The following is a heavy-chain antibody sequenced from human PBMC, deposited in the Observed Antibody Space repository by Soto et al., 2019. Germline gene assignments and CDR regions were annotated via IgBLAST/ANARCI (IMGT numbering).Heavy chain of an antibody. CDR2: IYYSGST. J-gene: IGHJ6*02. CDR3: ARGDDYYYYGMDV. Sequence: QVQLQESGPGLVKPSETLSLTCTVSGGSVSSGSYYWSWIRQPPGKGLVWIGYIYYSGSTNYNPSLKSRVTTSVDTSKNQFSLKLSSVTAADTAVYYCARGDDYYYYGMDVWGQGTTVTVSS. CDR1: GGSVSSGSYY. V-gene: IGHV4-61*01.